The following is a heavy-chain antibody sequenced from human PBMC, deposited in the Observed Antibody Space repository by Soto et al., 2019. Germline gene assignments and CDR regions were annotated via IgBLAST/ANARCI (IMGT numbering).Heavy chain of an antibody. CDR1: GGSFSGYY. CDR3: ARSWISPAPGGWFDP. V-gene: IGHV4-34*01. J-gene: IGHJ5*02. CDR2: INHSGST. D-gene: IGHD2-2*03. Sequence: SETLSLTCAVYGGSFSGYYWSWIRQPPGKGLEWIGEINHSGSTNYNPSLKSRVTISVDTSKNQFSLKLSSVTAADTAVYYCARSWISPAPGGWFDPWGQGTLVTV.